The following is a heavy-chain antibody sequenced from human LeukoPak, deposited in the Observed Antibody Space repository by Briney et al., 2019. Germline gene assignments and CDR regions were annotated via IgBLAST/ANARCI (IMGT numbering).Heavy chain of an antibody. D-gene: IGHD4-23*01. CDR3: ARKTVVGSYFDY. Sequence: GGSLRLSCAASGFTLSSHWMSWAGQPPGKGLEWEANTKQDGSHKYHVHSVKGRFTSSRHNAKNSLYMEMNSLSAEDTAVYYCARKTVVGSYFDYWGQGTPVTVSS. J-gene: IGHJ4*02. CDR1: GFTLSSHW. CDR2: TKQDGSHK. V-gene: IGHV3-7*03.